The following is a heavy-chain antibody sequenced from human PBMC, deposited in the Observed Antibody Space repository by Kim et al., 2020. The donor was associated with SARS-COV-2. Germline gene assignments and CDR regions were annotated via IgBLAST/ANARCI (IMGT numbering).Heavy chain of an antibody. CDR3: ARNRYDYGGNFLFDY. CDR2: ISYDGSNK. CDR1: GFTFSSYA. D-gene: IGHD4-17*01. Sequence: GGSLRLSCAASGFTFSSYAMHWVRQAPGKGLEWVAVISYDGSNKYYADSVKGRFTISRDNSKNTLYLQMNSLRAEDTAVYYCARNRYDYGGNFLFDYWGQGTLVTVSS. V-gene: IGHV3-30*04. J-gene: IGHJ4*02.